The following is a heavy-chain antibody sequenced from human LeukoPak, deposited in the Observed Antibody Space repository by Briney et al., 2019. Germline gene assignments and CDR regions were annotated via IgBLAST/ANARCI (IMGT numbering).Heavy chain of an antibody. Sequence: PGGSLRLSCAASGFTFTDFGMHWVRQAPGKGLDWVSHIRRDGRSKFYAESVKGRFTISRDNSNNTLYLQMNSLRAEDTAVYYCAKDRDDYGDDCWGQGILVTVST. CDR3: AKDRDDYGDDC. V-gene: IGHV3-30*02. CDR1: GFTFTDFG. CDR2: IRRDGRSK. J-gene: IGHJ4*02. D-gene: IGHD4-17*01.